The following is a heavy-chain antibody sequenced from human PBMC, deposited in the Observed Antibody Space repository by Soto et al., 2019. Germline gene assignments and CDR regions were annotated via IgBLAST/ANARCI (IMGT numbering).Heavy chain of an antibody. J-gene: IGHJ5*02. CDR3: ARGWVRVFYSPLRINP. D-gene: IGHD2-15*01. CDR2: IIHIFGTT. V-gene: IGHV1-69*01. CDR1: GGTFSTYG. Sequence: QVQLVQSGAEVKKPGSSVKVSCKSSGGTFSTYGFFWVRQAPGQGLEWMGGIIHIFGTTNYAQKFQDRVMITTDESTSTFYMELSSLKSEDTAGYYCARGWVRVFYSPLRINPGGQGTLVPVSS.